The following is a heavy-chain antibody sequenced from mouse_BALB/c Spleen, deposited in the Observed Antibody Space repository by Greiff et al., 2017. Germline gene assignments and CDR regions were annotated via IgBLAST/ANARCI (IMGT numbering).Heavy chain of an antibody. J-gene: IGHJ4*01. CDR1: GYTFTSYW. CDR3: ASPLYGSKGGYAMDY. D-gene: IGHD1-1*01. V-gene: IGHV1-69*02. Sequence: VQLQQPGAELVKPGASVKLSCKASGYTFTSYWMHWVKQRPGQGLEWIGEIDPSDSYTNYNQKFKGKATLTVDKSSSTAYMQLSSLTSEDSAVYYCASPLYGSKGGYAMDYWGQGTSVTVSS. CDR2: IDPSDSYT.